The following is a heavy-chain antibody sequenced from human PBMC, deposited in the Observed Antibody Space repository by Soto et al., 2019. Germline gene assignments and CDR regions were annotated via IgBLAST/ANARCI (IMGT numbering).Heavy chain of an antibody. D-gene: IGHD5-12*01. CDR2: IYPGDSDT. CDR3: VYNDVEMATISGSGDAFDI. Sequence: GESLKISCKGSGYSFTSYWIGWVRQMPGKGLEWMGIIYPGDSDTRYSPSFQGQVTISADKSISTAYLQWSSLKASDTAMYYCVYNDVEMATISGSGDAFDIWGQGTMVTVSS. CDR1: GYSFTSYW. J-gene: IGHJ3*02. V-gene: IGHV5-51*01.